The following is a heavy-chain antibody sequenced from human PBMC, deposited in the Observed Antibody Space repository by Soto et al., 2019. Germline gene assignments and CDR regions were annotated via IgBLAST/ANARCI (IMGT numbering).Heavy chain of an antibody. CDR3: ARVPDY. V-gene: IGHV3-23*01. CDR2: ISGSGGST. D-gene: IGHD2-2*01. J-gene: IGHJ4*02. Sequence: AGVSMILSSGAAEFPCSSYAMSWVRQAPGKGLEWVSAISGSGGSTYYADSVKGRFTISRDNSKNTLYLQMNSLRAEDTAVYYCARVPDYWGQGILVSVSS. CDR1: EFPCSSYA.